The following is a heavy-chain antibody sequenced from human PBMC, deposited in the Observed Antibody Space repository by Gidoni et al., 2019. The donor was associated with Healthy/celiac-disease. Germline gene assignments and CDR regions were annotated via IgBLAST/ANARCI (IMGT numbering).Heavy chain of an antibody. Sequence: QVQLQQWGAGLLKPSETLSLTCAVYGGCFSGYYWSWIRQPPGKGLEWIGEINHSGSTNYNPSLKSRVTISVDTSKNQFSLKLSSVTAADTAVYYCARGWCSSTSCYGGYYGMDVWGQGTTVTVSS. J-gene: IGHJ6*02. D-gene: IGHD2-2*01. CDR1: GGCFSGYY. V-gene: IGHV4-34*01. CDR3: ARGWCSSTSCYGGYYGMDV. CDR2: INHSGST.